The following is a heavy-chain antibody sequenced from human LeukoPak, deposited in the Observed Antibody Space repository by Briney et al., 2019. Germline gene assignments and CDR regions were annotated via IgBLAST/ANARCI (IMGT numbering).Heavy chain of an antibody. D-gene: IGHD6-19*01. V-gene: IGHV4-38-2*02. CDR3: ARLLYSNGMGFDP. CDR1: GYSISSGYY. Sequence: PSETLSLTCTVSGYSISSGYYWGWIRQPPGKGLEWTGSIDHSGSTYYNPSLKSRITISVDTSKNQFSLKLSSVTAADTALYYCARLLYSNGMGFDPWGQGTLVTVSS. J-gene: IGHJ5*02. CDR2: IDHSGST.